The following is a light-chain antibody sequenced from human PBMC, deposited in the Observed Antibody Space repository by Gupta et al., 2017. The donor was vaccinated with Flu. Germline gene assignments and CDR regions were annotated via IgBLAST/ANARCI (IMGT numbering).Light chain of an antibody. CDR3: PQRRQSPYA. V-gene: IGKV3-11*01. CDR1: QSVSSY. Sequence: ELVLTQSPATLSLSPGERATLSCRASQSVSSYLAWYPQKPGQAPRLLIYDASNRATGVPARFSGSGSGTDFTLTISRLEPEDFAVYYCPQRRQSPYAFGQGTQLEIK. CDR2: DAS. J-gene: IGKJ2*01.